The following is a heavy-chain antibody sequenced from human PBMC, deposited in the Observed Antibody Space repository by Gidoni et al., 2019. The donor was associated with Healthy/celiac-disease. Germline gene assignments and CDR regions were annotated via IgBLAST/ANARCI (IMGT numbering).Heavy chain of an antibody. Sequence: EVQLVESGGGVVQPGGSLRLSCAASGFTVDDYAMHWVRQAPGKGLEWVSLISGDGGSTYYADSVKGRFTISRDNSKNSLYLQMNSLRTEDTDLYYCAKDKEGSSFVFDYWGQGTLVTVSS. J-gene: IGHJ4*02. CDR3: AKDKEGSSFVFDY. CDR2: ISGDGGST. V-gene: IGHV3-43*02. D-gene: IGHD6-6*01. CDR1: GFTVDDYA.